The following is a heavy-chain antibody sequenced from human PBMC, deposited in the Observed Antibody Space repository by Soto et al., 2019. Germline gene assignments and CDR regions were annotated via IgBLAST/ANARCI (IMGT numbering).Heavy chain of an antibody. CDR1: GYTFTTYA. Sequence: ASVKVSCKASGYTFTTYAMHWVRQAPGQRLEWMGWINVGNGNTKYSQNFQGRVTITRDTSASTAHMELSSLRSEDTAVYYCAYDSSGYLDYWGQGTLVTVSS. CDR3: AYDSSGYLDY. J-gene: IGHJ4*02. D-gene: IGHD3-22*01. CDR2: INVGNGNT. V-gene: IGHV1-3*01.